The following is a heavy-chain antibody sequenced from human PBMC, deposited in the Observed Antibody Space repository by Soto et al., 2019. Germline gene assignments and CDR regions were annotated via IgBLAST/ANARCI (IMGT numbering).Heavy chain of an antibody. CDR2: MNPNSGNT. D-gene: IGHD1-26*01. Sequence: QVQLVQSGAEVKKPGASVKVSCKASGYTFTSYDINWVRQATGQGLEWMGWMNPNSGNTGYAQKFQGRVNMTRNTSMSTAYMELRSLRSEDTAVYYCARGWWDGSYFARHYWYFDLWGRGTLVTVSS. CDR3: ARGWWDGSYFARHYWYFDL. V-gene: IGHV1-8*01. CDR1: GYTFTSYD. J-gene: IGHJ2*01.